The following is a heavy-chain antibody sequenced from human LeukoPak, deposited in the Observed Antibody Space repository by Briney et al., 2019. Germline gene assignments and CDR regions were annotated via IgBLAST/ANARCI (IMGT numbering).Heavy chain of an antibody. CDR2: IYYSGST. V-gene: IGHV4-30-4*01. Sequence: SQTLSLTCTVSGGSISSGDYYWSWIRQPPGKGPEWIGYIYYSGSTYYNPSLKSRVTISVDTSKNQFSLKLSSVTAADTAVYYCARADLVNWFDPWGQGTLVTVSS. J-gene: IGHJ5*02. CDR1: GGSISSGDYY. CDR3: ARADLVNWFDP.